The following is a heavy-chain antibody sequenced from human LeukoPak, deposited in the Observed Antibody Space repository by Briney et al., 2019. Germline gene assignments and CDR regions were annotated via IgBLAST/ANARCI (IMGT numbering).Heavy chain of an antibody. J-gene: IGHJ6*03. CDR2: IYTSGST. V-gene: IGHV4-4*07. D-gene: IGHD2-15*01. CDR3: ARDYSYYYYYYMDV. CDR1: GGSFSGYY. Sequence: SETLSLTCAAYGGSFSGYYWSWLRQPAGKGLEWIGRIYTSGSTNYNPSLKSRVTMSVDTSKNQFSLKLSSVTAADTAVYYCARDYSYYYYYYMDVWGKGTTVTVSS.